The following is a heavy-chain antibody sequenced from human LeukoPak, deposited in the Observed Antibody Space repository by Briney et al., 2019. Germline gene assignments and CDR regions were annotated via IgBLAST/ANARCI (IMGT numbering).Heavy chain of an antibody. V-gene: IGHV4-59*12. D-gene: IGHD6-19*01. CDR2: FYYSGST. Sequence: SETLSLTCTVSGGSISSSYWSWIRQPPGKGLEWIGYFYYSGSTNYNPSLKSRVTISVDTSKNQFSLKLSSVTAADTAVYYCASAGGWAGYFDYWGQGTLVTVSS. J-gene: IGHJ4*02. CDR1: GGSISSSY. CDR3: ASAGGWAGYFDY.